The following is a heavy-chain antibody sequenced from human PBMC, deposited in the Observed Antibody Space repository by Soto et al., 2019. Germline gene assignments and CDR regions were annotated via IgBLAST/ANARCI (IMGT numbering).Heavy chain of an antibody. V-gene: IGHV3-15*01. CDR1: GFTFSNAW. J-gene: IGHJ6*02. CDR2: IKSKTDGGTT. Sequence: GSLRLSCAASGFTFSNAWMSWVRQAPGKGLEWVGRIKSKTDGGTTDYAAPVKGRFTISRDDSKNTLYLQMNSLKTEDTAVYYCTTAVEQQLVPFYYYYGMDVWGQGTTVTVSS. CDR3: TTAVEQQLVPFYYYYGMDV. D-gene: IGHD6-13*01.